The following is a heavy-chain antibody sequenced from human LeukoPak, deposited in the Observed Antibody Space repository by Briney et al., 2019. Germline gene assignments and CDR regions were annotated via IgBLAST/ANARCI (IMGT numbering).Heavy chain of an antibody. J-gene: IGHJ3*02. CDR1: GFTFDDYG. CDR2: INWNGGST. D-gene: IGHD3-10*01. CDR3: ATGNPYGSGSYYQLGAFDI. Sequence: GGSLRLSCAASGFTFDDYGMSWVRQAPGKGLEWVSGINWNGGSTGYADSVKGRFTISRDNAKNSLYLQMNSLRAEDTALYYCATGNPYGSGSYYQLGAFDIWGQGTMVTVSS. V-gene: IGHV3-20*04.